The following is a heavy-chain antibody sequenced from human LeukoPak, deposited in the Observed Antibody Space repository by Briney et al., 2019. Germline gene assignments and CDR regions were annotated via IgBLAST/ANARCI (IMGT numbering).Heavy chain of an antibody. CDR2: IRYDGSNK. D-gene: IGHD3-22*01. J-gene: IGHJ4*02. V-gene: IGHV3-30*02. CDR3: AKVRGYYDSSGPLDY. Sequence: QPGGSLRLSCAASGFTFSSYGMHWVRQAPGKGLEWVAFIRYDGSNKYYADSVKGRFTISRDNSKNTLYLQMNSLRAEDTAVYYCAKVRGYYDSSGPLDYWGQGTLVTVSS. CDR1: GFTFSSYG.